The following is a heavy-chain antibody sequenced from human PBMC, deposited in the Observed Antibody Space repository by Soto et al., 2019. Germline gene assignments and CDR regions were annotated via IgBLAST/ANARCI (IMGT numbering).Heavy chain of an antibody. D-gene: IGHD1-26*01. CDR1: GFTFSSYA. CDR3: ANGGSYYGENC. J-gene: IGHJ4*02. Sequence: EVQLLESGGGLVQPGGSLRLSCAASGFTFSSYAMSWVRQAPGKGLEWVSTISGSAGSTYYADSVKGRFTISRDNSKNTLYLQMNSLRAEDTAVYYCANGGSYYGENCWGQGTLVTVSS. CDR2: ISGSAGST. V-gene: IGHV3-23*01.